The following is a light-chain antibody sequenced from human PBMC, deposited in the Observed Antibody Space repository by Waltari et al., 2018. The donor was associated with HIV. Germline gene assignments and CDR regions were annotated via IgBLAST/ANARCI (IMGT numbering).Light chain of an antibody. CDR1: YSNIGSNT. CDR3: AAWDDSLHGEL. J-gene: IGLJ2*01. V-gene: IGLV1-44*01. Sequence: QSVLTQTPSLSGTPGQRVTISCSGGYSNIGSNTVNWYQQFPGTAPRLLLYSNNQRPVGVPDRCSGSKSGTSASLVISELQSQDEADYHCAAWDDSLHGELFGGGTKLTVL. CDR2: SNN.